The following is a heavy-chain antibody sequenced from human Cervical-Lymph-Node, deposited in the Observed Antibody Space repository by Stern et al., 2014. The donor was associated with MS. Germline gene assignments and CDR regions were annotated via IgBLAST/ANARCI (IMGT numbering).Heavy chain of an antibody. CDR2: ISADSGTT. D-gene: IGHD2-8*01. CDR1: GYTFTSYG. J-gene: IGHJ4*02. V-gene: IGHV1-18*01. Sequence: QVQLGQSGTEVKKPGASLIVSCKASGYTFTSYGISWVRQAPGKGLEWVGWISADSGTTKYAQNLRDRITLTRDTSTGTAYMELRTLRSEDTAVYYCARDKMHAFDYWGQGTLVSVSS. CDR3: ARDKMHAFDY.